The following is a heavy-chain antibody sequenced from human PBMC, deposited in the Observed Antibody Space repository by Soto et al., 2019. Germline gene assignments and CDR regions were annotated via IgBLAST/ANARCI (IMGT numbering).Heavy chain of an antibody. CDR1: GGSISSGGYY. CDR3: ARVRIPHCSGGSCYSGSDYYFDY. D-gene: IGHD2-15*01. Sequence: SETLSLTCTVSGGSISSGGYYWSWIRQHPGKGLEWIGYIYYSGSTYYNPSLKSRVTISVDTSKNQFSLKLSYVTAADTAGYYCARVRIPHCSGGSCYSGSDYYFDYWGQGTLVTVSS. J-gene: IGHJ4*02. CDR2: IYYSGST. V-gene: IGHV4-31*03.